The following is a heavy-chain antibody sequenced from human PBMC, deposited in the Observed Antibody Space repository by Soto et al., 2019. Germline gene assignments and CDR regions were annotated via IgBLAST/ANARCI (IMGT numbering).Heavy chain of an antibody. CDR3: ARRELVSCGGDCYSKYLQY. V-gene: IGHV3-7*01. D-gene: IGHD2-21*02. J-gene: IGHJ1*01. Sequence: PGGPLKLSCAASGFAFSNYWMTWVRQAPGKGLEWVANIKNDGSDKYYGASVKGRFTISRDNAKSSLYLQMDSLRAEDTAVYYCARRELVSCGGDCYSKYLQYWGQGTLVTVSS. CDR1: GFAFSNYW. CDR2: IKNDGSDK.